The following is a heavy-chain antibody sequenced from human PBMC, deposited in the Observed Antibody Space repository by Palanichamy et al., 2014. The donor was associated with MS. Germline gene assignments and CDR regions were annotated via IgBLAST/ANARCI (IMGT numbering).Heavy chain of an antibody. D-gene: IGHD3-10*01. CDR1: GGSISSGTYY. J-gene: IGHJ4*02. V-gene: IGHV4-39*01. CDR3: ARLEYYGSGIYNNPADSSPDY. CDR2: IFYSGST. Sequence: QLHLQESGPGLVKPSETLSLTCTVSGGSISSGTYYWGWIRQPPGKGLEWIGNIFYSGSTYYNPSLKSRVTISVDTSRNQFFLKLNSVTAADTAVYYCARLEYYGSGIYNNPADSSPDYWGQGTLVTVSS.